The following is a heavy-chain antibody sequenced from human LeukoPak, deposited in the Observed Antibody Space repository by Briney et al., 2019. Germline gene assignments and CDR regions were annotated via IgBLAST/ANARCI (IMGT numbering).Heavy chain of an antibody. V-gene: IGHV1-18*01. CDR3: ARDLDIVVVRGALRHYGVDV. CDR2: ISTYNDKT. Sequence: ASVKVSCKASGYTFTNHGFSWVRQAPGQGLEWMGWISTYNDKTNYAQKFQGRVTMSTDTSTSTAYMELRSLRTDDTAVYYCARDLDIVVVRGALRHYGVDVWGQGTTVTVSS. J-gene: IGHJ6*02. CDR1: GYTFTNHG. D-gene: IGHD2-2*01.